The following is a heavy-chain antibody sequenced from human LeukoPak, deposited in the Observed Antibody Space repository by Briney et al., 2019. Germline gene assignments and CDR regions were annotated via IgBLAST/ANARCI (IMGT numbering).Heavy chain of an antibody. CDR1: GFTVSSNY. CDR3: ARYSSTWYGEDY. CDR2: IYSGGST. Sequence: SGGSLRLSCAASGFTVSSNYMSWVRQAPGKGLEWVSVIYSGGSTYYADSVKGRFTISRDNSKNTLYLQMNSLRAEDTAVYYCARYSSTWYGEDYWGQGTLVTVSS. J-gene: IGHJ4*02. V-gene: IGHV3-66*01. D-gene: IGHD6-13*01.